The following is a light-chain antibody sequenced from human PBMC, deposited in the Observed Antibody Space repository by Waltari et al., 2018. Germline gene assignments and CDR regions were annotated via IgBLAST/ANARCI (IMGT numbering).Light chain of an antibody. V-gene: IGKV3-20*01. CDR1: QTVRTTY. CDR2: GAS. J-gene: IGKJ4*01. CDR3: QQYDISPLT. Sequence: EILLTQPPGILSLSTGERAPLACRASQTVRTTYLAWYQQKPGQAPTLLIYGASSRATGIPDRFSGSGSGTDFSLTISSLEPEDFAVYYCQQYDISPLTFGGGTKVEIK.